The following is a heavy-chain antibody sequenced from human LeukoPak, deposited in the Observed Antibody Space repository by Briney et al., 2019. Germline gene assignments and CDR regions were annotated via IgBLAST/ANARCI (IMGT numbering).Heavy chain of an antibody. CDR2: IGYDGSNK. J-gene: IGHJ5*02. CDR3: ARNTYSSSWYKPGGNWFDP. D-gene: IGHD6-13*01. V-gene: IGHV3-33*01. Sequence: GGSLRLSCAASGFTFSSYGMHWVRQAPGKGLEWVAVIGYDGSNKYYADSVKGRFTISRDNSKNTLYLQMNSLRAEDTAVYYCARNTYSSSWYKPGGNWFDPWGQGTLVTVSS. CDR1: GFTFSSYG.